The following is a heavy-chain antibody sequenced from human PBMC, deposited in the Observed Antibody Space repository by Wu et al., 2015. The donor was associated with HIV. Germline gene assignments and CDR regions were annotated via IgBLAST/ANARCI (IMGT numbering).Heavy chain of an antibody. D-gene: IGHD1-14*01. CDR2: IIPAFGTT. J-gene: IGHJ4*02. CDR1: GDTFDNYG. Sequence: QVQLVQSGADVKKPGSSVKVSCKASGDTFDNYGVAWVRQAPGQGLEWMGDIIPAFGTTNYAQRFQGRVTLTADESTNTAYMALSGLRSEDTAFYYCATARIRDNRPFHFDYWGQGTLITVSS. V-gene: IGHV1-69*12. CDR3: ATARIRDNRPFHFDY.